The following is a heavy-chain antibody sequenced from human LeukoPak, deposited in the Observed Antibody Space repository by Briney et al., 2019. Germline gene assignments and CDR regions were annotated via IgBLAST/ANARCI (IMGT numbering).Heavy chain of an antibody. CDR3: ARETITMVRGGPGRLRNWFDP. CDR1: GFTFSSYG. D-gene: IGHD3-10*01. J-gene: IGHJ5*02. V-gene: IGHV3-23*01. Sequence: GGSLRLSCAASGFTFSSYGMSWVRQAPGKGLEWVSAISGSGGSTYYADSVKGRFTISRDNSKNTLYLQMNSLRAEDTAVYYCARETITMVRGGPGRLRNWFDPWGQGTLVTVSS. CDR2: ISGSGGST.